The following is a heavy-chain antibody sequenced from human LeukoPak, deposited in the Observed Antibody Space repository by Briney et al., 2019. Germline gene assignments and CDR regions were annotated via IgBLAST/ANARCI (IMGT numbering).Heavy chain of an antibody. CDR2: ISGSGGST. Sequence: QTGGSLRLSCAASGFTFSSYAMSWVRQAPGKGLEWVSAISGSGGSTYYADSVKGRFTISRDNSKNTLYLQMNSLRAEDTAVYYCARDRGDYDYVWGSYRYSGSLELDAFDIWGQGTMVTVSS. CDR1: GFTFSSYA. J-gene: IGHJ3*02. D-gene: IGHD3-16*02. CDR3: ARDRGDYDYVWGSYRYSGSLELDAFDI. V-gene: IGHV3-23*01.